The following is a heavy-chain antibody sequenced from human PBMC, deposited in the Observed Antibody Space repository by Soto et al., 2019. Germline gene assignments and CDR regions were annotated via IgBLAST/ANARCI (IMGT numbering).Heavy chain of an antibody. CDR1: GFTFSSYG. D-gene: IGHD2-15*01. J-gene: IGHJ4*02. CDR2: ISYDGSNK. CDR3: AKDVGWSANAGIDY. Sequence: GGSLRLSCAASGFTFSSYGMHWVRQAPGKGLEWVAVISYDGSNKYYADSVKGRFTISRDNSKNTLYLQMNSLRAEDTAVYYCAKDVGWSANAGIDYWGQGTLVTVSS. V-gene: IGHV3-30*18.